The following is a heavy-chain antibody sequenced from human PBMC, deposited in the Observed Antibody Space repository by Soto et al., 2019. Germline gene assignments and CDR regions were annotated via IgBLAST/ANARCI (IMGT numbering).Heavy chain of an antibody. CDR1: GDSVTSHY. CDR3: ARRGQQLVHYWFDP. Sequence: SETLSLTCSFSGDSVTSHYLTWIRQSPEKGLEWIGYMHYTGFSHCNPSLKSRLTLSVDRSKNQFTLQLTSVTVADTAVYYCARRGQQLVHYWFDPWGQGTLVTVSS. J-gene: IGHJ5*02. V-gene: IGHV4-59*02. CDR2: MHYTGFS. D-gene: IGHD6-13*01.